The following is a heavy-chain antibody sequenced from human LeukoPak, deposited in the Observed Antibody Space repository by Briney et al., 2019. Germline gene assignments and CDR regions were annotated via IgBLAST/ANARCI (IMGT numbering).Heavy chain of an antibody. J-gene: IGHJ4*02. CDR1: GGSMSNYY. V-gene: IGHV4-59*01. Sequence: SETLSLTCTVSGGSMSNYYWSWIRQPPGKGLEYIGYIYYSGSTNYNPSLKSRVTISIDTSKNQFSLELSSVTAADTAVYYCARDLRGNSCHDYWGQGTLVTVSS. CDR3: ARDLRGNSCHDY. D-gene: IGHD4-23*01. CDR2: IYYSGST.